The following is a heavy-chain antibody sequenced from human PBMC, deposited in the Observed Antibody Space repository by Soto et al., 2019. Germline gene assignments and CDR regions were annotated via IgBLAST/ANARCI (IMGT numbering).Heavy chain of an antibody. CDR2: IIPIFDTA. CDR3: VGYYYNTRGYYYDY. J-gene: IGHJ4*02. V-gene: IGHV1-69*13. CDR1: GVTFSSFA. D-gene: IGHD3-22*01. Sequence: VASVKVSCKASGVTFSSFAISWVRQAPGQGLEWMARIIPIFDTANYAQKFQGRVTITADESTSTAYMELSSLRSEDTAVYYCVGYYYNTRGYYYDYWGQGTLVTVSS.